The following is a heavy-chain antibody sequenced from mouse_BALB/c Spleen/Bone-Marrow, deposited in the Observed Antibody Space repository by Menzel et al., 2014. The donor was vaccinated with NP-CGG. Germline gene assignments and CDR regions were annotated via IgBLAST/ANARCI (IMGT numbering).Heavy chain of an antibody. CDR1: GYTFTSYW. CDR3: ARGNYEAMDY. J-gene: IGHJ4*01. CDR2: INPSTGYT. V-gene: IGHV1-4*01. Sequence: QVQLQQSGAELARPGASVKMSCKASGYTFTSYWMHWVKQRPGQGLEWIGYINPSTGYTEYNQKFKAKATLTADKSSSIAYMKLRSLTSEDSAVYSCARGNYEAMDYWGQGTSVTVSS. D-gene: IGHD2-1*01.